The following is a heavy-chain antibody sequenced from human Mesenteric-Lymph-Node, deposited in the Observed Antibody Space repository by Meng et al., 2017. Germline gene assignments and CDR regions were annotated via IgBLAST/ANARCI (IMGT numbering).Heavy chain of an antibody. CDR1: GYTFTTYA. D-gene: IGHD6-19*01. J-gene: IGHJ5*02. CDR2: INAGNGNT. V-gene: IGHV1-3*01. Sequence: QVHLVQSGAEVKKPGASVKVSCKASGYTFTTYAIHWVRQAPGQRLEWMGWINAGNGNTRYSQKFQGRVSITRDTSASTAYMELSSLRSEDTAVYYCARCIAVAGNWFDPWAREPWSPSPQ. CDR3: ARCIAVAGNWFDP.